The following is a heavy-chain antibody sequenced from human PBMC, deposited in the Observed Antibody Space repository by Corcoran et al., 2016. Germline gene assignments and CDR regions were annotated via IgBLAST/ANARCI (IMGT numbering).Heavy chain of an antibody. V-gene: IGHV4-39*07. CDR2: IFYSGST. CDR3: ARVVLMVYGISLGWFDP. Sequence: QLQLQESGPGLVKPSETLSLTCSVSGGSIRSSSYNWGWIRQPPGKGLEWIGSIFYSGSTNYNPSLKSRVTISVGTSKHQFSLKLNSVTAADTAVYYCARVVLMVYGISLGWFDPWGQGTLVTVSS. D-gene: IGHD2-8*01. J-gene: IGHJ5*02. CDR1: GGSIRSSSYN.